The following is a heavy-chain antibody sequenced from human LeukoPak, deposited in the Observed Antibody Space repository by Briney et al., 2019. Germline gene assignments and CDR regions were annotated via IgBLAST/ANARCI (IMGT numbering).Heavy chain of an antibody. CDR2: IWYDGSNK. Sequence: GGSLRLFCAVSGFTFSSYGMLWVRQAPGKGLEWVAVIWYDGSNKCYADSVKGRFTISRDNSKNTLYLQMNSLRAEDTAVYYCARDLAVAFDYWGQGTLVTVSS. CDR3: ARDLAVAFDY. J-gene: IGHJ4*02. D-gene: IGHD6-19*01. V-gene: IGHV3-33*01. CDR1: GFTFSSYG.